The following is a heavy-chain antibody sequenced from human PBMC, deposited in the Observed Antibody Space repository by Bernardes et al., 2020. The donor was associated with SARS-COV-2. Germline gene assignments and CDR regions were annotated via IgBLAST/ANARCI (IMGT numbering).Heavy chain of an antibody. CDR2: VYSSGSS. Sequence: SLTCTVSGGSISSSNYYWGWIRQPPGKGLEWIGSVYSSGSSYYNPSLQSRVRESVDTSKNQFSLTLSFVTAADTAVYYCAGSSCGIDCYIGGLRSWDYGMDVWGQGTTVTVSS. J-gene: IGHJ6*02. D-gene: IGHD2-21*02. CDR3: AGSSCGIDCYIGGLRSWDYGMDV. V-gene: IGHV4-39*01. CDR1: GGSISSSNYY.